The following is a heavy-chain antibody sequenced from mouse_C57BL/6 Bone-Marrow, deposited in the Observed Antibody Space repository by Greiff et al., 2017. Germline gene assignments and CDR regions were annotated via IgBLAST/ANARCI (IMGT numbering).Heavy chain of an antibody. CDR2: IRSKSNNYAT. J-gene: IGHJ3*01. CDR1: GFSFNTYA. CDR3: VRVDSSGSAWFAY. D-gene: IGHD3-2*02. V-gene: IGHV10-1*01. Sequence: EVKLVESGGGLVQPKGSLKLSCAASGFSFNTYAMNWVRQAPGKGLEWVARIRSKSNNYATYYADSVKDRFTISRDDSESMLYLQMNNFKTEDTAMYYCVRVDSSGSAWFAYWGQGTLVTVSA.